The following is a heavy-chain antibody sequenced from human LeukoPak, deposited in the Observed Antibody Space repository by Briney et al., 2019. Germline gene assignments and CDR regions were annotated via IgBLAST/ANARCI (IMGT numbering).Heavy chain of an antibody. J-gene: IGHJ3*02. CDR3: AREQRGLVVVITGVHDAFDI. V-gene: IGHV1-2*02. Sequence: GASVKVSCKASGYTFTGYYMHWVRQAPGQGLEWMGWINPNSGGTNYAQKFQGRVTMTRDTSISTAYMELSRLRSDDTAVYYCAREQRGLVVVITGVHDAFDIWGQGTMVTVSS. CDR2: INPNSGGT. D-gene: IGHD3-22*01. CDR1: GYTFTGYY.